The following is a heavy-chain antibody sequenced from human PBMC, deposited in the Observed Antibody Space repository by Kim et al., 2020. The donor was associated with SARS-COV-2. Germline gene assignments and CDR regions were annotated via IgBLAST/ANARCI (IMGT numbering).Heavy chain of an antibody. CDR3: ARGPYRGRYCSGGSCYSGYGMDV. CDR1: GGSFSGYY. J-gene: IGHJ6*02. D-gene: IGHD2-15*01. CDR2: INHSGST. V-gene: IGHV4-34*01. Sequence: SETLSLTCAVYGGSFSGYYWSWIRQPPGKGLEWIGEINHSGSTNYNPSLKSRVTISVDTSKNQFSLKLSSVTAADTAVYYCARGPYRGRYCSGGSCYSGYGMDVWGQGTTVTVSS.